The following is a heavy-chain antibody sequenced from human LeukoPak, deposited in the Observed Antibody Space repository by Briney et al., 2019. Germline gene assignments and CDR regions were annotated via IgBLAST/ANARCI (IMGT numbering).Heavy chain of an antibody. Sequence: GASVKVSCKASGYTFTGYYMHWVRQAPGQGLEWMGWINPNSGGTNYAQKFQGWVTMTRDTSISTAYMELSRLRSDDTAVYYCARGPPLYSSYEGSLGYFDYWGQGTLVTVSS. CDR3: ARGPPLYSSYEGSLGYFDY. J-gene: IGHJ4*02. CDR1: GYTFTGYY. CDR2: INPNSGGT. D-gene: IGHD6-6*01. V-gene: IGHV1-2*04.